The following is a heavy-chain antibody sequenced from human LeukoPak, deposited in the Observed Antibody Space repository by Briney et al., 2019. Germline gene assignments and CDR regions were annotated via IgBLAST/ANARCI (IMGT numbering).Heavy chain of an antibody. J-gene: IGHJ3*02. CDR1: GFTFSGSA. CDR2: IRSKANSYAT. V-gene: IGHV3-73*01. D-gene: IGHD2-21*02. CDR3: TRPVVTYTFDI. Sequence: GGSMRLSSAASGFTFSGSAMHWGRHASGKGVERVCRIRSKANSYATAYAASVEGRFTITSENSKNTAYLQMKSLRTEDRAVEYCTRPVVTYTFDIWGQGTMVTVSS.